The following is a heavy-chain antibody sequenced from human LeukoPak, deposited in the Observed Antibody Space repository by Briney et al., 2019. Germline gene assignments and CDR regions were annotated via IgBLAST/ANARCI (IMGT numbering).Heavy chain of an antibody. CDR3: TTHGYSSGLNGFDH. J-gene: IGHJ5*02. Sequence: GGSLRLSCAASGFTFSNAWMSCVRQAPGKGLEWVVRVKSKTEGCTTDYAAPVKGSLTISRDDSKNTLYLQMNSLETEDTAVYYCTTHGYSSGLNGFDHWGQGTLVTVSS. CDR2: VKSKTEGCTT. D-gene: IGHD6-19*01. V-gene: IGHV3-15*01. CDR1: GFTFSNAW.